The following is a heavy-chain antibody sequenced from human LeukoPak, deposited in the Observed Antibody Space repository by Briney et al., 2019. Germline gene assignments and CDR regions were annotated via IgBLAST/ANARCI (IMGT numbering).Heavy chain of an antibody. CDR1: GGSFSDYY. V-gene: IGHV4-34*01. J-gene: IGHJ4*02. CDR2: INHSGST. Sequence: SETLSLTCAVYGGSFSDYYWSWIRQPPGKGLEWIGEINHSGSTNYNPSLKSRVTISVDTSTKQFSLKLSSLTAADTAVYFCARERTMIEVLRPYYFDYWGQGTLVTVSS. D-gene: IGHD3-22*01. CDR3: ARERTMIEVLRPYYFDY.